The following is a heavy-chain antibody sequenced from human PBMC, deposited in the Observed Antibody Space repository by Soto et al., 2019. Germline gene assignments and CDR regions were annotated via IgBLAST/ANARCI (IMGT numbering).Heavy chain of an antibody. CDR2: ISAYNGNT. Sequence: ASVKVSCKASGYTFTSYGISWVRQAPGQGLEWMGWISAYNGNTNYAQKLQGRVTMTTDTSTSTAYMELRSLRSDDTAVYYCARDIVLMVYAYRPWFDPWGQGTLVTVSS. D-gene: IGHD2-8*01. J-gene: IGHJ5*02. CDR1: GYTFTSYG. CDR3: ARDIVLMVYAYRPWFDP. V-gene: IGHV1-18*01.